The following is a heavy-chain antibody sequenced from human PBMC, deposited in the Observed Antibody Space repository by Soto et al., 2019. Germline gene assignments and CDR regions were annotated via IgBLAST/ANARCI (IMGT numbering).Heavy chain of an antibody. CDR2: MNPNSGNT. V-gene: IGHV1-8*01. Sequence: ASVKVSCKASGYTFTSCDIKWVRQATRQGLKWIGWMNPNSGNTGYAQKFQGRVTMTRNTSISTAYMELSSLRSEDTAVYYCARRADFWSGYCTGGFWDWGQGTLVTVS. CDR3: ARRADFWSGYCTGGFWD. J-gene: IGHJ4*02. CDR1: GYTFTSCD. D-gene: IGHD3-3*01.